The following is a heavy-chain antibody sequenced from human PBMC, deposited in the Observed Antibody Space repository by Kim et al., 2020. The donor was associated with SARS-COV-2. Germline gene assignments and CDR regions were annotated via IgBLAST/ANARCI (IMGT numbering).Heavy chain of an antibody. Sequence: GGSLRLSCAASGFTFSSYWMSWVRQAPGKGLEWVANIKQDGSEKYYVDSVKGRFTISRDNAKNSLYLQMNSLRAEDTAVYYCARGGSVRHNDYMDVWGKGTTVTVSS. CDR1: GFTFSSYW. V-gene: IGHV3-7*01. CDR3: ARGGSVRHNDYMDV. J-gene: IGHJ6*03. D-gene: IGHD3-16*01. CDR2: IKQDGSEK.